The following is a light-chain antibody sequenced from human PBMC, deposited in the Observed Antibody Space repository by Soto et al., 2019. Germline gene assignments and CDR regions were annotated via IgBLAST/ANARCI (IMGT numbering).Light chain of an antibody. CDR3: SSFTTSSTWV. V-gene: IGLV2-14*01. CDR2: EVN. Sequence: QSALTQPASVSGSPGQSITISCTGTSSDVGASNYVSWFQQHPGKAPKLMIYEVNNRPSGVSDRFFGSKSGNTASLTISGLRAEDEADYYCSSFTTSSTWVFGGGTKLTVL. J-gene: IGLJ3*02. CDR1: SSDVGASNY.